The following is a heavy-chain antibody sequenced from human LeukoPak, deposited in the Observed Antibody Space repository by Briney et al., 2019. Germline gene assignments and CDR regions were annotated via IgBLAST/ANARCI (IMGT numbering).Heavy chain of an antibody. V-gene: IGHV4-31*03. D-gene: IGHD5-24*01. J-gene: IGHJ5*02. Sequence: SETLSLTCTVSGGSISSGGYYWSWIRQHPGKGLEWIGYIYYSGSTYYNPSLKSRVTISVDTSKNQFSLKLSSVTAADTAVYYCARSGDGYNPEDWFDPWGQGTLVTVSS. CDR1: GGSISSGGYY. CDR2: IYYSGST. CDR3: ARSGDGYNPEDWFDP.